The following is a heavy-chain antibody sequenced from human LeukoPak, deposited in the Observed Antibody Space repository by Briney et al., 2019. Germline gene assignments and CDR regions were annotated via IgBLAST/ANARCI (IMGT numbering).Heavy chain of an antibody. CDR2: IYTSGGT. D-gene: IGHD3-10*01. CDR1: GCSISSYY. V-gene: IGHV4-4*07. CDR3: ARVNYGSGVFDY. Sequence: PSETLSLTCTVSGCSISSYYWSWIRQPAGKGLEWIGRIYTSGGTNYNPSLKSRLTMSVDTSKNQFSLKLSSVTAADTAVYYCARVNYGSGVFDYWGQGSLVTVSS. J-gene: IGHJ4*02.